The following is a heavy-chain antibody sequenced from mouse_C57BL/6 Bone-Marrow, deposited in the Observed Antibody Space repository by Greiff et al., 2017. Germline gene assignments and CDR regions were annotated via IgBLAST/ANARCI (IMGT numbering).Heavy chain of an antibody. Sequence: VQLQQPGAELVRPGTSVKLSCKASGYTFTSYWMHWVKQRPGQGLEWIGVIDPSDSYTNYNQKFKGKATLTVDTSSSTAYMQLSSLTSEDSAVYYCARRVIYYYGSSPYYYAMDYWGQGTSVTVSS. CDR3: ARRVIYYYGSSPYYYAMDY. CDR2: IDPSDSYT. V-gene: IGHV1-59*01. CDR1: GYTFTSYW. D-gene: IGHD1-1*01. J-gene: IGHJ4*01.